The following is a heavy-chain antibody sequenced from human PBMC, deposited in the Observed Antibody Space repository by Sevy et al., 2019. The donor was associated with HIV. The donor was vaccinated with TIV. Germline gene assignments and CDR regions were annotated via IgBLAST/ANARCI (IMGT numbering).Heavy chain of an antibody. CDR2: ISHGGSYE. Sequence: GGSLRLSCEASGFAFRDSAIHWVRQSPGKGLEWVALISHGGSYEYYVDSVKGRFTVSSDRSKNILYLQMDSLRAEDTAVYYCARMVSGWLRWELIKENAFDIWGQGTAVTVSS. CDR3: ARMVSGWLRWELIKENAFDI. D-gene: IGHD5-12*01. V-gene: IGHV3-30-3*01. CDR1: GFAFRDSA. J-gene: IGHJ3*02.